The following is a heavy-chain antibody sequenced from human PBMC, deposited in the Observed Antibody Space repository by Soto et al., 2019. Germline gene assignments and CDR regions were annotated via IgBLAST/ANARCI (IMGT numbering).Heavy chain of an antibody. CDR2: INHSGST. J-gene: IGHJ6*02. Sequence: SETLSLTCAVYGGSFSGYYWGWIRQPPGKGLEWIGEINHSGSTNYNPSLKSRVTISVDTSKNQFSLKLSSVTAADTAVYYCARGYRGRSGMDVWGQGTTVTVSS. CDR3: ARGYRGRSGMDV. CDR1: GGSFSGYY. V-gene: IGHV4-34*01. D-gene: IGHD1-26*01.